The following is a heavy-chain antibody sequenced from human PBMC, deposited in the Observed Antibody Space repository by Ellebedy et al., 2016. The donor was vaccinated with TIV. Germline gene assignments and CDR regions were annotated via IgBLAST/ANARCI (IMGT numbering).Heavy chain of an antibody. V-gene: IGHV3-53*01. CDR3: ARDSASEPHFEY. Sequence: PGGSLRLSCAVSGFSVSSNYMSWVRQAPGKGLEWVASVYGVGTTKYADSVRGRFSISGDDVKNTLYLEMGYLRVEDTAIYYCARDSASEPHFEYWGQGTRVTVSS. CDR2: VYGVGTT. J-gene: IGHJ4*02. CDR1: GFSVSSNY. D-gene: IGHD1-26*01.